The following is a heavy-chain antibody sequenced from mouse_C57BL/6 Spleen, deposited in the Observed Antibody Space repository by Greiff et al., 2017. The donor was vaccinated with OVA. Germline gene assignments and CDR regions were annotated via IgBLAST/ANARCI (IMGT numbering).Heavy chain of an antibody. V-gene: IGHV5-6*01. CDR2: ISSGGSYT. J-gene: IGHJ3*01. D-gene: IGHD2-4*01. Sequence: EVKLVESGGDLVKPGGSLKLSCAASGFTFSSYGMSWVRQTPDKRLEWVATISSGGSYTYYPDSVKGRFTISRDNAKNTLYLQMSSLKSEDTAMYYCARQDDYGWFAYWGQGTLVTVSA. CDR3: ARQDDYGWFAY. CDR1: GFTFSSYG.